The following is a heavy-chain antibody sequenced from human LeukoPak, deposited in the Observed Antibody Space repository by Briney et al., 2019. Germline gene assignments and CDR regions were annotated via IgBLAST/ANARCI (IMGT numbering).Heavy chain of an antibody. V-gene: IGHV3-33*01. Sequence: GGSLRLSCAASGFTFSSYGMHWVRQAPGKGLEWVAVIYNDGSNKYYTDSVKGRFTISRDSSKNTLYLQMNTLRAEDTAVYYCAREQYTTMSPLPYYYFGLDVWGQGTTVTVSS. D-gene: IGHD5-18*01. J-gene: IGHJ6*02. CDR3: AREQYTTMSPLPYYYFGLDV. CDR2: IYNDGSNK. CDR1: GFTFSSYG.